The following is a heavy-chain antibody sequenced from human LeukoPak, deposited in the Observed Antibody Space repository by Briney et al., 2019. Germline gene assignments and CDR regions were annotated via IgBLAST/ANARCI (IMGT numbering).Heavy chain of an antibody. Sequence: GGSLRLSCAASGFTFSRFWMSWVRRAPGKGLEWVANIKQDGSEKYYVDSVKGRFTISRDNAKNSLYLQMNSLRAEDTAVFYCARDGTYTDYDPDFDIWGQGTLVTVSS. CDR1: GFTFSRFW. V-gene: IGHV3-7*04. D-gene: IGHD5-12*01. CDR2: IKQDGSEK. CDR3: ARDGTYTDYDPDFDI. J-gene: IGHJ4*02.